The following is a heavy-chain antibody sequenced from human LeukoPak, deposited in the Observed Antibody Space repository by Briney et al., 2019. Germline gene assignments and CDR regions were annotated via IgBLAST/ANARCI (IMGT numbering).Heavy chain of an antibody. CDR3: ARGTWFGELSVDY. D-gene: IGHD3-10*01. J-gene: IGHJ4*02. CDR2: MSGSGGST. V-gene: IGHV3-23*01. Sequence: GRSRRLSCAASGFTFSSYAMSWVRQAPGKGLEWVSAMSGSGGSTYYADSVKGRFTISRDNSKNTLYLQMNSLRAEDTAVYHCARGTWFGELSVDYWGQGTLVTVSA. CDR1: GFTFSSYA.